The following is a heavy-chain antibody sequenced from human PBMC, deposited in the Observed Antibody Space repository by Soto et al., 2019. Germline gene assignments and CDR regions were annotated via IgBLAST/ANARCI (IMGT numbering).Heavy chain of an antibody. CDR3: AKRSSSSTFDY. J-gene: IGHJ4*02. CDR1: GLTFSSYA. D-gene: IGHD6-6*01. V-gene: IGHV3-23*01. Sequence: EVQLLESGGGLVQPGESLRLSCAASGLTFSSYAMSWVRQAPGKGLEWVSVISGSDDSKYYADSVKGRFTISRDNSKNTLYLPMNSLRAEDTSVYYCAKRSSSSTFDYWGQGTLVTVSS. CDR2: ISGSDDSK.